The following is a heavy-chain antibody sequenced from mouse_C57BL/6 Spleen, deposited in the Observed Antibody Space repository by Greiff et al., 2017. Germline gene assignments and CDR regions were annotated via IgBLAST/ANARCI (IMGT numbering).Heavy chain of an antibody. CDR2: IHPNSGST. D-gene: IGHD1-1*01. J-gene: IGHJ4*01. CDR3: ARGDYSYAMDY. V-gene: IGHV1-64*01. CDR1: GYTFTSYW. Sequence: QVQLQQPGAELVKPGASVKLSCKASGYTFTSYWMHWVKQRPGQGLAWIGMIHPNSGSTNYNEKFKSKATLTVDKSSSTAYMQLSSLTSEDSAVYYCARGDYSYAMDYWGQGTSVTVSS.